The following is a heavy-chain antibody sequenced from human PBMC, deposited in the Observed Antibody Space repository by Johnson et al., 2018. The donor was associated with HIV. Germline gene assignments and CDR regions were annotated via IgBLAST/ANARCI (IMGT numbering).Heavy chain of an antibody. CDR3: AKAPYGSGIRPGAFDI. D-gene: IGHD3-10*01. CDR2: ISSSGSTI. CDR1: GFTFSDYY. J-gene: IGHJ3*02. V-gene: IGHV3-11*04. Sequence: QVQLVESGGGLVKPGGSLRLSCAASGFTFSDYYMSWIRQAPGKGLEWVSYISSSGSTIYYADSVKGRFTISRDNSKTTLYLQMNSLGAEDTAVYYCAKAPYGSGIRPGAFDIWGQGTMVTVSS.